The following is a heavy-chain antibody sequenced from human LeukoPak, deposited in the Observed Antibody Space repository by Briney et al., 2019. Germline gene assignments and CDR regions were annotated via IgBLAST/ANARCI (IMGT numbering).Heavy chain of an antibody. CDR3: ATVYDSSGYPDI. J-gene: IGHJ3*02. Sequence: SVKVSCKASGGTFSSYAISWVRQAPGQGLEWMGRIIPILGIANYAQKFQGRVTITADKSTSTAFMELSSLRSEDTAVYYCATVYDSSGYPDIWGQGTMVTVSS. D-gene: IGHD3-22*01. V-gene: IGHV1-69*04. CDR2: IIPILGIA. CDR1: GGTFSSYA.